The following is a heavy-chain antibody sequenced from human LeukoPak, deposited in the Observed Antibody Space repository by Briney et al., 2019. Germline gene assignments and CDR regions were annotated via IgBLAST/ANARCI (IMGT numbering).Heavy chain of an antibody. CDR2: ISSSSSYI. V-gene: IGHV3-21*01. D-gene: IGHD2-2*01. Sequence: GGSLRLSCAASGFTFSSYSMNWVRQAPGKGLEWVSSISSSSSYIYYADSVKGRFTISRDNAKNSLYLQKNSLRAEDTAVYYCARDAEDIVVVPAAKHWKHYYYYMDVWGKGTTVTVSS. CDR3: ARDAEDIVVVPAAKHWKHYYYYMDV. J-gene: IGHJ6*03. CDR1: GFTFSSYS.